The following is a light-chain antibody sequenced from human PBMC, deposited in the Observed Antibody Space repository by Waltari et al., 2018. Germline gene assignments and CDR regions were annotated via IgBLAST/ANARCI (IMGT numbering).Light chain of an antibody. J-gene: IGKJ1*01. CDR1: QSVSRT. Sequence: EIVLTQSPGTLSLSPGERATLSCRASQSVSRTLAWYQQKPGQAPRLLIYDASSRATDIPDRLSGSGSGTDFSLTITRLEPEDFAVYYCQHYVSLPVTFGQGTKVEIK. CDR3: QHYVSLPVT. V-gene: IGKV3-20*01. CDR2: DAS.